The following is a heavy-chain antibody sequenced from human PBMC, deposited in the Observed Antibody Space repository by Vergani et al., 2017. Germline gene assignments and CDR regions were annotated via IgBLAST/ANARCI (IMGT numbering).Heavy chain of an antibody. CDR3: AKYLRDSTDGRPDS. CDR1: GFTFSNFG. J-gene: IGHJ4*02. CDR2: IGKDGINT. Sequence: QVQLVESAGGVVQPGGSLRLSCAASGFTFSNFGMHWIRQAQSKGLEWLAYIGKDGINTRYRDAMKGRFTVSRDNSKDIMYLQMDSLRSEDTALYYCAKYLRDSTDGRPDSWGPGTLVIVSS. D-gene: IGHD2-21*02. V-gene: IGHV3-30*02.